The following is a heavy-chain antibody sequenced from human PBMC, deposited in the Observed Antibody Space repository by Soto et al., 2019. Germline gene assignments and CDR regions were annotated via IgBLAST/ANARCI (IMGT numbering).Heavy chain of an antibody. CDR2: INTLSTAI. CDR1: GFTFNDYY. V-gene: IGHV3-11*01. D-gene: IGHD6-19*01. Sequence: GGSLRLSCEGSGFTFNDYYMTWIRQAPGKGPEWVAYINTLSTAIYYADSVKGRFTISRDNAKNSLYLQMNGLRAEDTATYYCARRLQWQLRPLDSWGRGTLVTVS. J-gene: IGHJ4*02. CDR3: ARRLQWQLRPLDS.